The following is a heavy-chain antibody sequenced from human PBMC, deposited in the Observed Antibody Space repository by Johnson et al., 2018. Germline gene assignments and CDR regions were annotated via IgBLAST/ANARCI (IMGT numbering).Heavy chain of an antibody. CDR3: ARSRGAPRSSGLTVDFQH. D-gene: IGHD6-19*01. J-gene: IGHJ1*01. V-gene: IGHV3-74*02. CDR1: GFTFSDHW. Sequence: VQLVESGGGLVQPGGSLRLSCAASGFTFSDHWVFWVRQSPGKGLVWVSRIKGDGSTTTYVDSVRGRFTISRDNAKNTVYLQMNSLTVEDTAVYYCARSRGAPRSSGLTVDFQHWGQGTLVTVSS. CDR2: IKGDGSTT.